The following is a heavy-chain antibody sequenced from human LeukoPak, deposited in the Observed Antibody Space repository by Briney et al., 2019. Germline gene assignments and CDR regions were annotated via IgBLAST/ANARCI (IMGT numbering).Heavy chain of an antibody. J-gene: IGHJ4*02. CDR2: IYYSGST. CDR3: AREYGSGYDY. Sequence: SETLSLTCTVSGGSVSSGDYYWSWIRQPPGKGLEWIGYIYYSGSTNYNPSLKSRVTISVDTSKNQFSLKLSSVTAADTAVYYCAREYGSGYDYWGQGTLVTVSS. CDR1: GGSVSSGDYY. D-gene: IGHD6-19*01. V-gene: IGHV4-61*08.